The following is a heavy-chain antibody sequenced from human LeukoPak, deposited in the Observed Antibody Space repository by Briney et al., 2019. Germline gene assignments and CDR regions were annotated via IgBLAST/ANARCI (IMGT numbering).Heavy chain of an antibody. D-gene: IGHD2-2*03. Sequence: SETPSLTCAVYGGSFSGYYWSWVRQPPGKGLEWIGEINHSGSTNYNPSLKSRVTISVDTSKNQFSLKLSSVTAADTAVYYCASLPLTPLDNWFDPWGQGTLVTVSS. V-gene: IGHV4-34*01. CDR2: INHSGST. CDR3: ASLPLTPLDNWFDP. CDR1: GGSFSGYY. J-gene: IGHJ5*02.